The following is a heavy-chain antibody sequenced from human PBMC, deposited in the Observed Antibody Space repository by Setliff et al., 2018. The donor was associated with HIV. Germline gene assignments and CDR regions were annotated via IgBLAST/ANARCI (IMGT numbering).Heavy chain of an antibody. D-gene: IGHD1-1*01. CDR3: ARNSQKGTQPLLLAS. CDR1: GPSINIHY. J-gene: IGHJ4*02. Sequence: SETLSLTCTVSGPSINIHYWSWIRQSPGKGFEWIGGVYNSGITFKNPSLKSRVSISVDRSGKQFSLVLDSVTAADTAVYYCARNSQKGTQPLLLASWGPGTLVTVSS. V-gene: IGHV4-59*11. CDR2: VYNSGIT.